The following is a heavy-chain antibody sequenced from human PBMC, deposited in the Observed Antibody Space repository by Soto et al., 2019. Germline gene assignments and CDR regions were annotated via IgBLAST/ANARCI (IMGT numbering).Heavy chain of an antibody. CDR1: GYTFTSYD. Sequence: ASVKVSCKTSGYTFTSYDINWVRQASGQGLEWMGWMNPNSGNTGYAQKFQGRVTMTRNTSITTAYMELNSLRSEDTAVYYCARGFSSTNLNWFGPWGLGTLVTV. CDR2: MNPNSGNT. D-gene: IGHD2-2*01. V-gene: IGHV1-8*01. J-gene: IGHJ5*02. CDR3: ARGFSSTNLNWFGP.